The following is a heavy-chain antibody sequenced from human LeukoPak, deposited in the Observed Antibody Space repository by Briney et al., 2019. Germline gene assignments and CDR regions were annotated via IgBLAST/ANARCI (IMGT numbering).Heavy chain of an antibody. Sequence: GGSLRLSCAASGFTFSSYAMSWVRQAPGKGLEWVSAISGSGGSTDYAAPVKGRFTISRDDSKNTLYLQMNSLKTEDTAVYYCTTARGMVRGERNAFDIWGQGTMVTVSS. CDR2: ISGSGGST. D-gene: IGHD3-10*01. J-gene: IGHJ3*02. CDR3: TTARGMVRGERNAFDI. V-gene: IGHV3-23*01. CDR1: GFTFSSYA.